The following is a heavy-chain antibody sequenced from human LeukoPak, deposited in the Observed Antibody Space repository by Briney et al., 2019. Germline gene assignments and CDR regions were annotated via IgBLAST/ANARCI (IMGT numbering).Heavy chain of an antibody. CDR3: ARDSKLQWFGEMSY. CDR2: ISGSGGST. D-gene: IGHD3-10*01. CDR1: GFTFSSYG. J-gene: IGHJ4*02. Sequence: GGTLRLSCAASGFTFSSYGMSWVRQAPGKGLEWVSAISGSGGSTYYADSVKGRFTISRDNSKNTLYLQMNSLRAEDAAVYYCARDSKLQWFGEMSYWGQGTLVTVSS. V-gene: IGHV3-23*01.